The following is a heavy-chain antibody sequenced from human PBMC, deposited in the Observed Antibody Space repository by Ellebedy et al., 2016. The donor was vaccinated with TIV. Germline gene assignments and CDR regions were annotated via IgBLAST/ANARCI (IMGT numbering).Heavy chain of an antibody. J-gene: IGHJ4*02. CDR3: ARALGRITMLRGVLRGGFDFDF. CDR1: GHSITTDYY. D-gene: IGHD3-10*01. V-gene: IGHV4-38-2*02. Sequence: MPSETLSLTCTVSGHSITTDYYWAWIRQSPGKGLEWIGTVYQSGTTYYNPSLKSRVTISVDTSKNQFSLKLTSVTAADTAVCYCARALGRITMLRGVLRGGFDFDFWGQGTLVTVSS. CDR2: VYQSGTT.